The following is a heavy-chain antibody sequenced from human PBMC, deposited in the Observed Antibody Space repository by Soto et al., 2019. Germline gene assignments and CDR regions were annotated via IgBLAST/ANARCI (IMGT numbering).Heavy chain of an antibody. V-gene: IGHV1-2*02. D-gene: IGHD6-19*01. J-gene: IGHJ5*02. CDR2: INPNSGGT. CDR1: GYTFTGYY. Sequence: QVQLVQSGAEVKKPGASVKVSCKASGYTFTGYYMHWVRQAPGQVLEWMGWINPNSGGTNYAQKFQGRVTMTRDTSISKAYMELSRLRSDDTAVYYCARAWYSSGWYWEYNWFDHWGQGTLVTVSS. CDR3: ARAWYSSGWYWEYNWFDH.